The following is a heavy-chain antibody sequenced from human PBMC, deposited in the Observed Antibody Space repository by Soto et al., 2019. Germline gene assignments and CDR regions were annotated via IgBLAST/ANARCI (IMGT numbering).Heavy chain of an antibody. CDR1: GFTFSSYA. CDR3: AREKVDYGGSNWFDP. CDR2: ISYDGSNK. D-gene: IGHD4-17*01. J-gene: IGHJ5*02. Sequence: PGGSLRLSCAASGFTFSSYAMHWVRQAPGKGLEWVAVISYDGSNKYYADSVKGRFTISRDNSKNTLYLQMNSLRAEDTAVYYCAREKVDYGGSNWFDPWGQGTLVTV. V-gene: IGHV3-30-3*01.